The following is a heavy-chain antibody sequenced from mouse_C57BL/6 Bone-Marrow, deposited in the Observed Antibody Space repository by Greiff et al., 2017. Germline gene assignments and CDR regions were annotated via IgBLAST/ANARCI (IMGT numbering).Heavy chain of an antibody. Sequence: VQLQQSGPELVKPGASVKISCKASGYTFTDYYMNWVKQSHGKSLEWIGDINPNNGGTSYNQKLKGKATLTVDKSSNTAYMELRSLTSEDSAVYYCARDYYGSSWYFDYWGQGTSLTVSS. CDR2: INPNNGGT. CDR1: GYTFTDYY. CDR3: ARDYYGSSWYFDY. D-gene: IGHD1-1*01. V-gene: IGHV1-26*01. J-gene: IGHJ2*03.